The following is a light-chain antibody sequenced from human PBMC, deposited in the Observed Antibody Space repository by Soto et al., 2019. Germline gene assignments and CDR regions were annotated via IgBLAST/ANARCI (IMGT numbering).Light chain of an antibody. CDR2: VDNDGSH. V-gene: IGLV4-69*02. Sequence: QSLLTQSPSASASLGASVKLTCTLDSGHSSYDIAWHQQQPEKGPRFLLKVDNDGSHSKGDGIPDRFSGSTSGAERYLIISSLQSEDEADYYCQTWGTGIRVFGGGTKLTVL. CDR3: QTWGTGIRV. J-gene: IGLJ2*01. CDR1: SGHSSYD.